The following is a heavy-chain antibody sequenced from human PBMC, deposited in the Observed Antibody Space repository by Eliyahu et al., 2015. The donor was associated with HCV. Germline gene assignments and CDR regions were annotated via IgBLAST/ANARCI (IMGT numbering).Heavy chain of an antibody. CDR3: ARSLGFLEWLYDYYYGMDV. D-gene: IGHD3-3*01. CDR2: IKQDGSEK. CDR1: XFXFXSXW. V-gene: IGHV3-7*01. Sequence: EVQLVESGXGLVQPGGSLRLSCAASXFXFXSXWMSWVRQXPGKGLEWVANIKQDGSEKYYVDSVKGRFTISRDNAKNSLYLQMNSLRAEDTAVYYCARSLGFLEWLYDYYYGMDVWGQGTTVTVSS. J-gene: IGHJ6*02.